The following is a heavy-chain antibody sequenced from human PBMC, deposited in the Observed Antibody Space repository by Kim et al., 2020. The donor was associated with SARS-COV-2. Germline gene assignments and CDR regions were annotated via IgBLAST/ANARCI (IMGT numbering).Heavy chain of an antibody. J-gene: IGHJ4*02. CDR2: EGSEK. CDR3: ASLKYDY. V-gene: IGHV3-7*01. Sequence: EGSEKTGGDSVRGRFTISRDNAEKSLYLQMDSLRAEDTAVYYCASLKYDYWGRGALVTVSS. D-gene: IGHD2-2*01.